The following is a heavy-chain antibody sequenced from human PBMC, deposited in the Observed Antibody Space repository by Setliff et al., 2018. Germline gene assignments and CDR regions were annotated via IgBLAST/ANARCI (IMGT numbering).Heavy chain of an antibody. J-gene: IGHJ4*02. CDR1: GFTFSSFW. Sequence: GGSLRLSCAASGFTFSSFWMHWVRLAPGKGLEWVSGISWNSGSIGYADSVKGRFTISRDNAKNSLYLQMNSLRAEDMALYYCAKVSIFRGIAADGSFDYWGQGTLVTVSS. CDR2: ISWNSGSI. D-gene: IGHD6-13*01. CDR3: AKVSIFRGIAADGSFDY. V-gene: IGHV3-9*03.